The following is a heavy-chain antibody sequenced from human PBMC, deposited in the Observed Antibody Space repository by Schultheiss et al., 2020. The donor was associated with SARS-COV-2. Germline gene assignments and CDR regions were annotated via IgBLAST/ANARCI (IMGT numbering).Heavy chain of an antibody. Sequence: GESLKISCKASGYTFTSYGISWVRQAPGQGLEWMGWISAYNGNTNYAQKLQGRVTMTRNTSISTAYMELSSLRAEDTAVYYCARPGSLLLWFGDLGDAFDIWGQGTMVTVSS. CDR3: ARPGSLLLWFGDLGDAFDI. CDR1: GYTFTSYG. V-gene: IGHV1-18*01. CDR2: ISAYNGNT. D-gene: IGHD3-10*01. J-gene: IGHJ3*02.